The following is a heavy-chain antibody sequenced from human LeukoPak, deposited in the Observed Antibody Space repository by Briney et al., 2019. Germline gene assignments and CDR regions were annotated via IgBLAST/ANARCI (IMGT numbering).Heavy chain of an antibody. V-gene: IGHV5-51*01. CDR3: ARRADGYSSGWYSHDAFDI. Sequence: GESLKISCKTSGYSFTSYWIGWVRQMPGKGLEWMGIIYPGDSDTRYSPSFQGQVTISADKSISTAYLQWSSLKASDTAMYYCARRADGYSSGWYSHDAFDIWGQGTMVTVSS. CDR1: GYSFTSYW. D-gene: IGHD6-19*01. CDR2: IYPGDSDT. J-gene: IGHJ3*02.